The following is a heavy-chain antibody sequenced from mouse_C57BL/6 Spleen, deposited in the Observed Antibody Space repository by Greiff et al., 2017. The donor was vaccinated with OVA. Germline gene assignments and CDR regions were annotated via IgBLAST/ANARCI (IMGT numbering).Heavy chain of an antibody. D-gene: IGHD1-1*01. J-gene: IGHJ2*01. Sequence: EVQLQQSVAELVRPGASVKLSCTASGFNIKNTYMHWVKQRPEQGLEWIGRIDPANGNTKYAPKFQGKATITADTSSNTAYLQLSSLTSEDTAIYYCARGPYYYGSSYVSFDYWGQGTTLTVSS. V-gene: IGHV14-3*01. CDR2: IDPANGNT. CDR3: ARGPYYYGSSYVSFDY. CDR1: GFNIKNTY.